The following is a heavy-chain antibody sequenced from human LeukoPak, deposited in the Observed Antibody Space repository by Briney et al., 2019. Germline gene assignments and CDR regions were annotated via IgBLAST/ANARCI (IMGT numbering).Heavy chain of an antibody. Sequence: PGGSLRLSCAASGFTFSSYSMNWVRQAPGKGLEWVSSISSSSSYIYYADSMKGRFTISRDNAKNSLYLQMNSLRAEDTAVYYCARDKYSSGNDAFDIWGQGTMVTVSS. CDR2: ISSSSSYI. J-gene: IGHJ3*02. D-gene: IGHD6-19*01. V-gene: IGHV3-21*01. CDR3: ARDKYSSGNDAFDI. CDR1: GFTFSSYS.